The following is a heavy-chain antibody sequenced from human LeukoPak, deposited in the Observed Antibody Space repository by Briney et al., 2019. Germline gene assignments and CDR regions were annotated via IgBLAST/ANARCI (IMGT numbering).Heavy chain of an antibody. CDR2: IYHSGST. CDR1: GGXISSNNW. D-gene: IGHD3-22*01. Sequence: SGTLSLTCAVSGGXISSNNWWSWVRQPPGKGLEWIGEIYHSGSTNYNPSLKSRVTISVDKSKNQFSLKLSSVTAADTAVYYCASASDTGGYCNLWGQGSLVTASS. J-gene: IGHJ4*02. V-gene: IGHV4-4*02. CDR3: ASASDTGGYCNL.